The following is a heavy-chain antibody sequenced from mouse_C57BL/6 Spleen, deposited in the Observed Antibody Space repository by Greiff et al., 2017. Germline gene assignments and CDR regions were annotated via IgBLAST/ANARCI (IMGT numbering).Heavy chain of an antibody. D-gene: IGHD2-13*01. V-gene: IGHV1-9*01. J-gene: IGHJ3*01. Sequence: QVQLQQSGAELMKPGASVKLSCKATGYPFTGYWLEWVKPRPGHGLEWIGEFLPGSGSTNYNEKFKGKATFTADTSSNTAYMQLSSLTTEDSAIYYCASDESDYVRFAYWGQGTLVTVSA. CDR1: GYPFTGYW. CDR2: FLPGSGST. CDR3: ASDESDYVRFAY.